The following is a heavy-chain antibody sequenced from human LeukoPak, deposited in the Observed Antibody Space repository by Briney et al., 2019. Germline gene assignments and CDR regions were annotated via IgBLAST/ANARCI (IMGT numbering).Heavy chain of an antibody. CDR3: AKRPTPGTGGSYYFDY. D-gene: IGHD3-10*01. J-gene: IGHJ4*02. Sequence: PGGSLRLSCVASGFTFSSYGMHWVRQAPGKGLEWVAFIRYSDGSDKYYADSVKGRFTISRDNSKNTLYLQMGSLRTDDTAVYYYAKRPTPGTGGSYYFDYWGQGTLVTVSS. CDR2: IRYSDGSDK. V-gene: IGHV3-30*02. CDR1: GFTFSSYG.